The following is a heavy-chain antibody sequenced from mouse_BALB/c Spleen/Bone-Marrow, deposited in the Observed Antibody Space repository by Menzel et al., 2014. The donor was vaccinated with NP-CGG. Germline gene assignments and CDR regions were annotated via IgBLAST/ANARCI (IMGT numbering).Heavy chain of an antibody. J-gene: IGHJ1*01. Sequence: EVQLVESGGGLVQPGGSLRLSCATSGFTLTDYYMSWVRQPPGKALEWLGFIRNKANGYTTEYSASVKGRFTISRDNSQSILYLQMNTLGAGDSATYYCARDRNYGSSWYFDVWGAGTTVTVSS. CDR1: GFTLTDYY. CDR3: ARDRNYGSSWYFDV. D-gene: IGHD1-1*01. CDR2: IRNKANGYTT. V-gene: IGHV7-3*02.